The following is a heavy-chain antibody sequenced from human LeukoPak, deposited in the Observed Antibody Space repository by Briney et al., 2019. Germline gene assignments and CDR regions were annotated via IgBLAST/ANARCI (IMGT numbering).Heavy chain of an antibody. J-gene: IGHJ4*02. D-gene: IGHD2-15*01. CDR2: INHSGGT. CDR3: ARGLADIVVVVAAYYFDY. CDR1: GGSFSGYY. V-gene: IGHV4-34*01. Sequence: SETLSLTCAVYGGSFSGYYWSWIRQPPGKGLEWIGEINHSGGTNYNPSLKSRLTISIDTSKNQFSLKLSSVTAADTAVYYCARGLADIVVVVAAYYFDYWGQGTLVTVSS.